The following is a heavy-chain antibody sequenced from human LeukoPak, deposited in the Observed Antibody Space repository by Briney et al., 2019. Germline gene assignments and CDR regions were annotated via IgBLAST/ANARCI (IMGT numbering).Heavy chain of an antibody. CDR3: ARSGIVGIDKDWFDP. CDR2: IYTSGST. J-gene: IGHJ5*02. CDR1: GGSISSGSYY. D-gene: IGHD2-15*01. V-gene: IGHV4-61*02. Sequence: SETLSLTCTVSGGSISSGSYYWSWIRQPAGKGLEWIGRIYTSGSTYYNPSLKSRVIISVDTSKNQISLKLGTVTAADTAMYYCARSGIVGIDKDWFDPWGQGTLVTASS.